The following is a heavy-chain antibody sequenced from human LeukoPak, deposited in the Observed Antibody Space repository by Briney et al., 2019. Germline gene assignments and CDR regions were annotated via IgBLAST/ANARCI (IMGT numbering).Heavy chain of an antibody. V-gene: IGHV1-69*13. J-gene: IGHJ5*02. Sequence: GASVKVSFKASGGTFSSYAISWVRQAPGQGLEWMGGIIPIFGTANYAQKFQGRVTITADESTSTAYMELSSLRSEDTAVYYCARDRSGGYDSKWFDPWGQGTLVTVSP. CDR2: IIPIFGTA. CDR1: GGTFSSYA. CDR3: ARDRSGGYDSKWFDP. D-gene: IGHD5-12*01.